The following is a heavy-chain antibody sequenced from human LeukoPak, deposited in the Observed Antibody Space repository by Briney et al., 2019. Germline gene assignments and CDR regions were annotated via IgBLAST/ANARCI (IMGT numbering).Heavy chain of an antibody. CDR1: GGSISSFY. CDR2: ISYSGST. CDR3: ARVYSSGWYADY. Sequence: SETLSLTCTVSGGSISSFYWSWIRQPPGKGLERIGYISYSGSTNYNPSLKSRVNMSIDKSRNQLSLELTSVTAADTAMYYCARVYSSGWYADYWGQGTLVTVSS. V-gene: IGHV4-59*12. J-gene: IGHJ4*02. D-gene: IGHD6-19*01.